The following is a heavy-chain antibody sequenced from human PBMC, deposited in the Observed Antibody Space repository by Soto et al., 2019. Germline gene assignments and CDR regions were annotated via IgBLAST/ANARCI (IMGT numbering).Heavy chain of an antibody. Sequence: PSETLSLTCTVSGGSISSGGYYWSWIRQHPGKGLEWIGYIYYSGSTYYNPSLKSRVTISVDTSKNQFSLKLSSVTAADTAVYYCARDGGGYCISTSCPPGMDFWGQGTMVTVSS. CDR2: IYYSGST. CDR3: ARDGGGYCISTSCPPGMDF. CDR1: GGSISSGGYY. D-gene: IGHD2-2*01. V-gene: IGHV4-31*03. J-gene: IGHJ6*02.